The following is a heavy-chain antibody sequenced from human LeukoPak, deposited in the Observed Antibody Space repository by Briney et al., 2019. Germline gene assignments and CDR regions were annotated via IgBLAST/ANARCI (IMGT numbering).Heavy chain of an antibody. Sequence: ASVKVSXKASGYTFTSYYMHWVRQAPGQGLEWMGIINPSGGSTSYAQKFQGRVTMTRDTSTSTVYMELSSLRSEDTAVYYCARESIAAAHDYWGQGTLVTVSS. J-gene: IGHJ4*02. CDR2: INPSGGST. CDR3: ARESIAAAHDY. CDR1: GYTFTSYY. V-gene: IGHV1-46*03. D-gene: IGHD6-13*01.